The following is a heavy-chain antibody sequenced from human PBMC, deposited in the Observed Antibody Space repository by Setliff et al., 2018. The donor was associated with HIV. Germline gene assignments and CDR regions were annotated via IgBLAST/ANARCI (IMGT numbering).Heavy chain of an antibody. CDR1: GFTFSSYW. D-gene: IGHD3-3*01. V-gene: IGHV3-7*01. CDR3: ARRGSNLPSGFDI. Sequence: LRLSCAASGFTFSSYWMSWVRQAPGKGLEWVANINQDGSEKYYVDSVKGRFTISRDNAKNSLYLQMNSLRAEDTAVYYCARRGSNLPSGFDIWGQGTKVTVSS. CDR2: INQDGSEK. J-gene: IGHJ3*02.